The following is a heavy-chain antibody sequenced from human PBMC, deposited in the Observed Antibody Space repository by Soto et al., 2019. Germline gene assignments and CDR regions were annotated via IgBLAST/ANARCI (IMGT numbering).Heavy chain of an antibody. CDR1: GFTFSSYG. J-gene: IGHJ5*02. Sequence: PGGSLRLSCAASGFTFSSYGMHWVRQAPGKGLEWVAVIWYDGSNKYYADSVKGRFTISRDNSKNTLYLQMNSLRAEDTAVYYCARNGGANNWFDPWGQGTLVTVS. V-gene: IGHV3-33*01. D-gene: IGHD3-16*01. CDR2: IWYDGSNK. CDR3: ARNGGANNWFDP.